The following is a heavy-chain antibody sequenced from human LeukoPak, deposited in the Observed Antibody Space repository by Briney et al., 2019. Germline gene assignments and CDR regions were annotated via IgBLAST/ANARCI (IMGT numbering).Heavy chain of an antibody. CDR3: ARGLAGDY. CDR2: INHSGST. Sequence: SETLSLTCAVYGGSFSGYYWSWIRQPPGKGLEWIGEINHSGSTNYNPSLKSRVTISVDTSKNQFSLKLSSVTAADTAVYYCARGLAGDYWGQGTLVTVSS. CDR1: GGSFSGYY. V-gene: IGHV4-34*01. J-gene: IGHJ4*02.